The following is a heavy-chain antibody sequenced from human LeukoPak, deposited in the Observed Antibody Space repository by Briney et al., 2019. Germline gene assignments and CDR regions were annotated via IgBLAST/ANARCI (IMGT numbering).Heavy chain of an antibody. Sequence: GRSLRLSCAASGFTFSSYAMHWVRQAPGKGLEWVALISYDGNNKYYAASVKGRFTLSRDNSKNTLYLQMNSLRTEDTAVYYCARDPRTVRIWGQGTLVTVSS. J-gene: IGHJ4*02. CDR1: GFTFSSYA. CDR3: ARDPRTVRI. V-gene: IGHV3-30*04. CDR2: ISYDGNNK. D-gene: IGHD1-1*01.